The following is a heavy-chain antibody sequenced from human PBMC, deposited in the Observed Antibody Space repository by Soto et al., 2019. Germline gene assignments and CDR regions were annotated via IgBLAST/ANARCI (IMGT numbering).Heavy chain of an antibody. CDR2: IYHSGST. V-gene: IGHV4-4*02. J-gene: IGHJ4*02. Sequence: SETLSLISAVSGGSMISSNWWNWVCQRPGKGLEWIGEIYHSGSTYYKPSLKSRVAMSVDTSKNQFSLKLTSATAADTAVYYCARRDWSGSTSHFYFDYWGQGVLVTVSS. D-gene: IGHD3-9*01. CDR1: GGSMISSNW. CDR3: ARRDWSGSTSHFYFDY.